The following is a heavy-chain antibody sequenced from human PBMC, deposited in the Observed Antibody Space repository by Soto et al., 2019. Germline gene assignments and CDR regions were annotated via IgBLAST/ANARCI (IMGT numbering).Heavy chain of an antibody. CDR3: ASAFGGGLPDS. D-gene: IGHD2-15*01. Sequence: QVQLQESGPGLVKPSETLSLTCTASGASMSTFYWNWFRQAPGPGLEWIGYIYASGSTNYNPSLKSRLAISVYTSKTLCSLYPTSVTAADTAVYCLASAFGGGLPDSWRQGTLVTVSS. CDR1: GASMSTFY. CDR2: IYASGST. V-gene: IGHV4-4*09. J-gene: IGHJ4*02.